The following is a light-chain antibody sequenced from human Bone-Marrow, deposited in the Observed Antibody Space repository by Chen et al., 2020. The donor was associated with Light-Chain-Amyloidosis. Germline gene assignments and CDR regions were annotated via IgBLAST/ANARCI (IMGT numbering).Light chain of an antibody. CDR2: DDS. CDR1: NIGSTS. V-gene: IGLV3-21*02. Sequence: SYVLTQPSSVSVAPGQTATIACGGNNIGSTSVHWYQQTPGQAPLLVAYDDSDRPSEIPARLSGSHSENTATLTISRVEAGDEADYYCQVWDRSSDRPVFGGGTKLTVL. CDR3: QVWDRSSDRPV. J-gene: IGLJ3*02.